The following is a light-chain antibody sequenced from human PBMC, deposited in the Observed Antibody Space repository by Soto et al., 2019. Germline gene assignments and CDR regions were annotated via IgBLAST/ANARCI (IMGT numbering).Light chain of an antibody. CDR3: QHSNSALWT. CDR1: QSISCY. Sequence: DIQMTQSPSSLSASVGDRVTITCRASQSISCYLNWYQQKPGKAPKLLIYAASSLQSGVPSRFSVSGSGTDFTLTIRSLQPEDVATYYCQHSNSALWTFGQGTKVEIK. V-gene: IGKV1-39*01. CDR2: AAS. J-gene: IGKJ1*01.